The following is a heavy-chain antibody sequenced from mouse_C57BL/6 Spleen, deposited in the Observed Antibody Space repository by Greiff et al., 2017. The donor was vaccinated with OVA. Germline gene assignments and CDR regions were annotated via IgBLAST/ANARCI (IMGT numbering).Heavy chain of an antibody. J-gene: IGHJ2*01. CDR3: ARRGVITTVVANYFDY. D-gene: IGHD1-1*01. CDR2: IYPRSGNT. CDR1: GYTFTSYG. V-gene: IGHV1-81*01. Sequence: QVQLKESGAELARPGASVKLSCKASGYTFTSYGISWVKQRTGQGLEWIGEIYPRSGNTYYNEKFKGKATLTADKSSSTAYMELRSLTSEDSAVYFCARRGVITTVVANYFDYWGQGTTLTVSS.